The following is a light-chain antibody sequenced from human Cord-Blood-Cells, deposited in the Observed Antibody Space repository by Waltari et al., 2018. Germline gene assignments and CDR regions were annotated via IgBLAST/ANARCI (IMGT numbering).Light chain of an antibody. Sequence: SYVLPQPPAVPVAPGKTARITCGGTNVGRKSVHWYQQKPGQAPVLVIYYDSDRPSGIPERFSGSNSGNTATLTISRVEAGDEADYYCQVWDSSSDVVFGGGTKLTVL. CDR3: QVWDSSSDVV. CDR2: YDS. V-gene: IGLV3-21*04. CDR1: NVGRKS. J-gene: IGLJ2*01.